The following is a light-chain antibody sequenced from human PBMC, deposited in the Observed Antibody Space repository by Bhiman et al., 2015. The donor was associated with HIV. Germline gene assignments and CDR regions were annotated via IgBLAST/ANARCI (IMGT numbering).Light chain of an antibody. V-gene: IGLV4-60*03. CDR2: LEGSGSY. CDR1: SGHSTYI. Sequence: QSVLTQSSSASASLGSSVKLTCTLSSGHSTYIIAWHQQQPGKAPRYLMKLEGSGSYNKGSGVPDRFSGSSSGADRYLTISNLQSEDEADYYCETWESNTQVFGGGTKLTVL. CDR3: ETWESNTQV. J-gene: IGLJ3*02.